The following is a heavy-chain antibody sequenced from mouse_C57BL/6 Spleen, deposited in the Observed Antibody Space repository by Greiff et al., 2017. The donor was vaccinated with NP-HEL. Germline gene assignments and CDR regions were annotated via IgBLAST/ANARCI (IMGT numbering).Heavy chain of an antibody. V-gene: IGHV1-64*01. CDR3: ARQLLYAMDY. CDR2: IHPNSGST. Sequence: VQLQQSGAELVKPGASVKLSCKASGYTFTSYWMHWVKQRPGQGLEWIGMIHPNSGSTNYNEKFKSKAKLTVDKSSSTAYMQLSSLTSEDSAVYYWARQLLYAMDYWGQGTSVTVSS. D-gene: IGHD4-1*02. CDR1: GYTFTSYW. J-gene: IGHJ4*01.